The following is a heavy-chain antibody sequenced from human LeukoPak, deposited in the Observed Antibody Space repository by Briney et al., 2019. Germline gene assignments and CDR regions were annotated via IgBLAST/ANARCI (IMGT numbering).Heavy chain of an antibody. V-gene: IGHV5-51*01. CDR3: ARQEAARQFGWFDP. D-gene: IGHD6-6*01. Sequence: PGESLKISCKGSGYRFTSYWIGWVRQMPGKGLEWMGIIYPGDSDTRYSPSFQGQVTISADKSISTAYLQWSSLKTSDTAMYYCARQEAARQFGWFDPWGQGTLVTVSS. J-gene: IGHJ5*02. CDR2: IYPGDSDT. CDR1: GYRFTSYW.